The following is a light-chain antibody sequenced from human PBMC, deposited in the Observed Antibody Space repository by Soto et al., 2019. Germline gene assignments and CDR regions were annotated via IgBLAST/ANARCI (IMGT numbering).Light chain of an antibody. J-gene: IGKJ5*01. CDR2: GAS. CDR1: QSVHNY. CDR3: QQRSNWPPIT. V-gene: IGKV3-11*01. Sequence: EVVLTKSPAARSLSKGDRPALSCKASQSVHNYLAWYQQKPGQAPRLLIYGASNRAAGIPARFSGSGSGTDFTLTINSLEPEDFAVYYCQQRSNWPPITFGQGRRPEIK.